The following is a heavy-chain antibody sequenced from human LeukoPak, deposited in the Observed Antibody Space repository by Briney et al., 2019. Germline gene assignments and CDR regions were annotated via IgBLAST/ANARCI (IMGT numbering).Heavy chain of an antibody. CDR3: AKVLLVSNYYDSSGYDAFDI. D-gene: IGHD3-22*01. CDR1: GFTFSSYG. Sequence: GGSLRLSCAASGFTFSSYGMHWVRQAPGKGLEWVAVISYDGSNKYYADSVKGRFTISRDNSKNTLYLQMNSLRAEDTAVYYCAKVLLVSNYYDSSGYDAFDIWGQGTMVTVSS. J-gene: IGHJ3*02. CDR2: ISYDGSNK. V-gene: IGHV3-30*18.